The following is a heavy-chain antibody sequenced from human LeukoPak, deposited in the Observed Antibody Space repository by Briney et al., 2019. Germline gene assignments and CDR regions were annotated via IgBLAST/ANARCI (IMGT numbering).Heavy chain of an antibody. J-gene: IGHJ6*03. CDR2: INEDGSEK. Sequence: GGSLRLSCAASGFTFSNYWMGWVRQAPGKGLEWVVNINEDGSEKYNVDSVKGGFTISRDNAKKSLYLQMISLRAEDTAVYYCGRVDLRTFHHSYYMDVWGKATTVTASS. D-gene: IGHD1-14*01. CDR3: GRVDLRTFHHSYYMDV. CDR1: GFTFSNYW. V-gene: IGHV3-7*01.